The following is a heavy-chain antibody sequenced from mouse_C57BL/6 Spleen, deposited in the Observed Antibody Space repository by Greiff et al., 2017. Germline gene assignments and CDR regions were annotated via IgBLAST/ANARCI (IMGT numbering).Heavy chain of an antibody. CDR3: AREGDYYGSSGWYFDV. CDR1: GFTFSDYY. J-gene: IGHJ1*03. D-gene: IGHD1-1*01. CDR2: INYDGSST. V-gene: IGHV5-16*01. Sequence: EVKLVESEGGLVQPGSSMKLSCTASGFTFSDYYMAWVRQVPEKGLEWVANINYDGSSTYYLDSLKSRFIISRDNAKNMLYLQLSSLKSDDTATYYCAREGDYYGSSGWYFDVWGTGTTVTVSS.